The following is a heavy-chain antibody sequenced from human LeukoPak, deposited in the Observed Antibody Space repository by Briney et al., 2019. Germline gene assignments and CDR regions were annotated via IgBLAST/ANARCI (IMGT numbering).Heavy chain of an antibody. D-gene: IGHD6-13*01. CDR2: INNSGST. CDR3: ARQAYSSNLGWFDA. V-gene: IGHV4-39*01. Sequence: SETLSLTCSVSGGSISSSTYYWGWIRQPPGKGLEWIGNINNSGSTYYNPSLESRVTISVETSKNQFSLKLSAVTAAETAVYYCARQAYSSNLGWFDAWGQGTLVTVSS. CDR1: GGSISSSTYY. J-gene: IGHJ5*02.